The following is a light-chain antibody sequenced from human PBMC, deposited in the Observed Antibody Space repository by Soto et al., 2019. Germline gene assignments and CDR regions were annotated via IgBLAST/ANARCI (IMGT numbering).Light chain of an antibody. CDR2: STN. CDR1: SGSVSTSYY. V-gene: IGLV8-61*01. J-gene: IGLJ2*01. Sequence: QAVVTQEPSFSVSHGGPVTLTCGLSSGSVSTSYYPTWIQQTPGHTPRTLIHSTNTRPSGVPDRFSGSILGNKAALTITWAQADDESDYYCVLYMGSGISIFGGGTKLTVL. CDR3: VLYMGSGISI.